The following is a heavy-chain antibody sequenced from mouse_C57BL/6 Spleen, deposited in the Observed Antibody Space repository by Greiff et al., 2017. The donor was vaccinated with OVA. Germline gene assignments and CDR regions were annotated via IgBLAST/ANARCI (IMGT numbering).Heavy chain of an antibody. Sequence: QVQLQQPGTELVKPGASAKLSCKASGYTFTSYWMHWVKQRPGQGLEWIGNINPSNGGTNYNEKFKSKATLTVDKSSSTAYMQLSSLTSEDSAVYYCAREGDYDGTAWFADWGQGTLVTVSA. J-gene: IGHJ3*01. D-gene: IGHD2-4*01. CDR2: INPSNGGT. CDR3: AREGDYDGTAWFAD. CDR1: GYTFTSYW. V-gene: IGHV1-53*01.